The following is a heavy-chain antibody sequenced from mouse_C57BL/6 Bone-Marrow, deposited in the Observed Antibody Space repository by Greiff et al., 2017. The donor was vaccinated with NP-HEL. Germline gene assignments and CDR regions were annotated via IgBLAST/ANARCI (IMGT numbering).Heavy chain of an antibody. CDR3: TGEHGNLYFDY. CDR2: IDPEDGDT. D-gene: IGHD2-1*01. V-gene: IGHV14-1*01. CDR1: GFNIKDYY. J-gene: IGHJ2*01. Sequence: VHVKQSGAELVRPGASVKLSCTASGFNIKDYYMHWVKQRPEQGLEWIGRIDPEDGDTEYAPKFQGKATMTADTSSNTAYLQLSSLTSEDTAVYYCTGEHGNLYFDYWGKGTTLTVAS.